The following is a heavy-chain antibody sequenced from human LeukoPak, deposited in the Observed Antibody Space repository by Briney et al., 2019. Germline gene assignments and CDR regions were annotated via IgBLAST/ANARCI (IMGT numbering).Heavy chain of an antibody. D-gene: IGHD3-22*01. Sequence: GGSLRLSCAASGFTFSSYWMSWVRQAPGKGLEWVANIKQDGSEKYYVDSVKGRFTISRDNAKNSLYLQMNSLRAEDTAVYYCAKDGRITMIVVVSLDYWGQGTLVTVSS. CDR1: GFTFSSYW. CDR2: IKQDGSEK. V-gene: IGHV3-7*03. CDR3: AKDGRITMIVVVSLDY. J-gene: IGHJ4*02.